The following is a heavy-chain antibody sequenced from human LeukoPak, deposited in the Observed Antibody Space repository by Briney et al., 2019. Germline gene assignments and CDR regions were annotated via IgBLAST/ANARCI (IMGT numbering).Heavy chain of an antibody. J-gene: IGHJ5*02. CDR3: AKAFSAYENWPPNWFDP. D-gene: IGHD1-1*01. Sequence: SGGSLRLSCAASGFTFSTFALSWVRQAPGKGLEWVSAISGSGGGTYYADSVKGRLTISRDNSKNTLYLQMSSLRAEDTVVYYCAKAFSAYENWPPNWFDPWGQGTLVTVSS. CDR2: ISGSGGGT. CDR1: GFTFSTFA. V-gene: IGHV3-23*01.